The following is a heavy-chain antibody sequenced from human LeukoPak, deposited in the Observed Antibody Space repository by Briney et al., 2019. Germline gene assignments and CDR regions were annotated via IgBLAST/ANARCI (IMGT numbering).Heavy chain of an antibody. CDR1: AFTFSDYY. J-gene: IGHJ4*02. D-gene: IGHD6-13*01. V-gene: IGHV3-11*06. CDR2: ISSSSSYT. Sequence: GGSLRLSCAASAFTFSDYYMSWIRQAPGKGLEWVSYISSSSSYTNYADSVKGRFTISRDNAKNSLYLQMNSLRAEDTAVYYCARVLLSYSSSWYYFDYWGQGTLVTVSS. CDR3: ARVLLSYSSSWYYFDY.